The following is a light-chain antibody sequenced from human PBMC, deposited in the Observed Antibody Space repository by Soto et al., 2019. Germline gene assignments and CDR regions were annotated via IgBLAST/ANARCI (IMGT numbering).Light chain of an antibody. Sequence: DIQLTQSPSFLSASVGDRVTITCRASQGISSYLAWYQQKPGKAPNLLIYAASTLQSGVPSRFSGSGSGAEFTLTISSLQPEDVATYYWQQLNSYPTFGPGTKVDIK. J-gene: IGKJ3*01. CDR2: AAS. CDR1: QGISSY. CDR3: QQLNSYPT. V-gene: IGKV1-9*01.